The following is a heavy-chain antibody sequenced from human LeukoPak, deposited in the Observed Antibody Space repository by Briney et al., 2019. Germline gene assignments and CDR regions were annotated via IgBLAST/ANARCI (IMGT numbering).Heavy chain of an antibody. Sequence: SVKVSCKASGGTFSSYAISWVRQAPGQGLEWMGGIIPTFGTANYAQKFQGRVTITADKSTSTAYMELSSLRSEDSAVYYCARRSSPWYFDYWGQGTLVTVSS. CDR3: ARRSSPWYFDY. CDR2: IIPTFGTA. J-gene: IGHJ4*02. D-gene: IGHD6-6*01. CDR1: GGTFSSYA. V-gene: IGHV1-69*06.